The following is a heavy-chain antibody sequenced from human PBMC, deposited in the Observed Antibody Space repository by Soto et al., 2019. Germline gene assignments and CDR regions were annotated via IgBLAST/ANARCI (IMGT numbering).Heavy chain of an antibody. CDR1: GGSFSDYQ. J-gene: IGHJ6*03. CDR2: INDSGNI. V-gene: IGHV4-34*01. CDR3: AGGLILWFGELSRRGGYYYYMDV. D-gene: IGHD3-10*01. Sequence: QVQLQQWGAGLLKPSETLSLTCAVYGGSFSDYQWTWIRQTPGKGLEWIGEINDSGNINYNPSLKSRGTILVDTGKQQSSLKLSSVTAADAAAYDCAGGLILWFGELSRRGGYYYYMDVWGKGTAVTVSS.